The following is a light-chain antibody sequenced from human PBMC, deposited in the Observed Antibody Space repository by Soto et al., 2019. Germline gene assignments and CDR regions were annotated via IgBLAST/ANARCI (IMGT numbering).Light chain of an antibody. CDR2: DVT. CDR3: CSYTGSYSYV. CDR1: SSDVGGYSY. J-gene: IGLJ1*01. V-gene: IGLV2-11*01. Sequence: QSLLTQPHSVSGSPGQSVTISCTGTSSDVGGYSYVSWYQQHPGKAPELIIYDVTERPSGVPDRFSGSKSGNTASLTISGLQAEDEADYYCCSYTGSYSYVFGIGTKVT.